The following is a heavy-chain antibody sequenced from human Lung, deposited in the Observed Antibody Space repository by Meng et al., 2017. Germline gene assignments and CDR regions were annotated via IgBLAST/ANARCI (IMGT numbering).Heavy chain of an antibody. CDR1: GYTFTGYY. J-gene: IGHJ4*02. V-gene: IGHV1-2*02. Sequence: QVPLGQAGAEVQKPGASVKVSCKASGYTFTGYYMHWVRQAPGQGLEWMGWINPNSGGTNYAQKFQGRVTMTRDTSISTAYMELSRLRSDDTAVYYCARDFEVRGVIIPTNYFDYWGQGTLVTVSS. CDR3: ARDFEVRGVIIPTNYFDY. D-gene: IGHD3-10*01. CDR2: INPNSGGT.